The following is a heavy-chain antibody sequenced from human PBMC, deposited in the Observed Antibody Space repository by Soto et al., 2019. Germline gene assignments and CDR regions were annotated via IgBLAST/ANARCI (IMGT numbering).Heavy chain of an antibody. CDR1: GGSLSGYY. Sequence: SETLSLTCAVHGGSLSGYYWSWIRQPPGKGLEWIGGINHSGSTNYNPSLKSRVTISVDTSKNQFSLKLSSVTAADTAVYYCARGPRGSYYMPNWFDAWGQGTLVTVSS. V-gene: IGHV4-34*01. CDR3: ARGPRGSYYMPNWFDA. CDR2: INHSGST. J-gene: IGHJ5*02. D-gene: IGHD1-26*01.